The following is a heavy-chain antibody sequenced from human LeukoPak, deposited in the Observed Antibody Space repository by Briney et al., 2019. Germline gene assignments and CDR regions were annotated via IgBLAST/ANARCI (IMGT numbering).Heavy chain of an antibody. D-gene: IGHD5-12*01. V-gene: IGHV1-24*01. J-gene: IGHJ4*02. CDR2: FDPEDGAT. Sequence: ASVKVSCKVSGYTLTELSMHWVRLAPGKGLEWMGGFDPEDGATIYAQKFQGRVTMTEDTSTDTAYMELSSLRSEGAAVYYCATVVLYSGYYFDYWGQGTLVTVSS. CDR3: ATVVLYSGYYFDY. CDR1: GYTLTELS.